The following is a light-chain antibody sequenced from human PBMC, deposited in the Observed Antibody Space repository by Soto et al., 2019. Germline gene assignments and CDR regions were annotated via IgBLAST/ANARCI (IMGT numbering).Light chain of an antibody. V-gene: IGLV2-23*01. CDR3: CAYAATYTYV. CDR1: SSDVGKYNL. Sequence: QSALTQPASVSGSPGQSITISCTGTSSDVGKYNLVSWYQQHPGKAPKVMILQGYKQPSGVSNRFSGSKFGNTASLTISGLQAEDEAEYYCCAYAATYTYVFGTGTKVTVL. J-gene: IGLJ1*01. CDR2: QGY.